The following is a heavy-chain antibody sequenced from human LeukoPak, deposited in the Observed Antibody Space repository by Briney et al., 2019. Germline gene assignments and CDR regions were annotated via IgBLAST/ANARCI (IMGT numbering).Heavy chain of an antibody. V-gene: IGHV3-15*01. D-gene: IGHD3-16*01. CDR1: GFSFSNAW. CDR3: TSRSHMFGGAFDI. Sequence: GGSLRLSCAASGFSFSNAWMSWVRRAPGRGLEWVGRIKSKTDGGTTDYAAPVKGRFTISRDDSKNTLSLQMNSLKTEDTAVYYCTSRSHMFGGAFDIWGQGTMVTVSS. J-gene: IGHJ3*02. CDR2: IKSKTDGGTT.